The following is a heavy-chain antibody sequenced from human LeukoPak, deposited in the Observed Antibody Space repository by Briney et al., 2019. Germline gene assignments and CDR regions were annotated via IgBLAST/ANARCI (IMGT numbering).Heavy chain of an antibody. CDR1: GGSISSYY. CDR2: IYTSGST. Sequence: PSETLSLTCTVSGGSISSYYWSWIRQPPGKGLEWIGYIYTSGSTNYNPSLKSRVTISVDTSKNQFSLKLSSVTAADTAVYYCARDRAHYYGSGSYRGQPGGESHMDVWGQGTTVTVSS. V-gene: IGHV4-4*09. D-gene: IGHD3-10*01. CDR3: ARDRAHYYGSGSYRGQPGGESHMDV. J-gene: IGHJ6*02.